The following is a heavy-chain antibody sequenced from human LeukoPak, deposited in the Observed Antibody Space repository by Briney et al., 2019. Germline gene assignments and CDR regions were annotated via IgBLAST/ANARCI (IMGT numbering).Heavy chain of an antibody. CDR1: GFTFSSYW. CDR3: ARESEYCSSTSCSVACDY. V-gene: IGHV3-7*03. J-gene: IGHJ4*02. CDR2: IKQDGSEK. Sequence: GGSLRLSCAASGFTFSSYWTSWVRQAPGKGLEWVANIKQDGSEKYYVDSVKGRFTISRDNAKNSLYLQMNSLRAEDTAVYYCARESEYCSSTSCSVACDYWGQGTLVTVSS. D-gene: IGHD2-2*01.